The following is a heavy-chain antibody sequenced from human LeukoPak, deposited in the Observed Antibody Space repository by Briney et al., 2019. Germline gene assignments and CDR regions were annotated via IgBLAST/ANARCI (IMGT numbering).Heavy chain of an antibody. CDR3: ARFSAVPAAYDFDC. V-gene: IGHV4-59*12. Sequence: QASETLSLTCTVSGGSISSYYWSWIRQPPGKGLEWIGYIYHSGSTYYNPSLKSRVTISVDRSKNQFSLKLSSVTAADTAVYYCARFSAVPAAYDFDCWGQGTLVTVSS. CDR1: GGSISSYY. CDR2: IYHSGST. J-gene: IGHJ4*02. D-gene: IGHD2-2*01.